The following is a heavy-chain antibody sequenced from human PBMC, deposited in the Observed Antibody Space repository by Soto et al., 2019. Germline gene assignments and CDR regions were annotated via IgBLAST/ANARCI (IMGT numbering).Heavy chain of an antibody. CDR3: ARDRAYCSGGSCYSWFDP. CDR2: ISAYNGNT. D-gene: IGHD2-15*01. Sequence: ASVKVSCKASGYTFTSYGISWVRQAPGQGLEWMGWISAYNGNTNYAQKLQGRVTMTTDTSTSTAYMELRSLRSDDTAVYYCARDRAYCSGGSCYSWFDPWGQGTLVTVSS. CDR1: GYTFTSYG. J-gene: IGHJ5*02. V-gene: IGHV1-18*01.